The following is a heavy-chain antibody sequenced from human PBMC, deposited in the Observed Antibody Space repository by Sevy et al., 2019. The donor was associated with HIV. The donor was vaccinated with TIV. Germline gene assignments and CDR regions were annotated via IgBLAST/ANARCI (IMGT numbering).Heavy chain of an antibody. CDR3: ARQPGTGAFDI. Sequence: GGSVRLSCAASGFTFSSYGMHWVRQAPGKGLEWVAVIWYDGSNKYYADSVKGRFTISRDNSKNTLYLQMNSLRAEDTAVYYCARQPGTGAFDIWGQGTMVTVSS. CDR1: GFTFSSYG. V-gene: IGHV3-33*01. D-gene: IGHD6-13*01. CDR2: IWYDGSNK. J-gene: IGHJ3*02.